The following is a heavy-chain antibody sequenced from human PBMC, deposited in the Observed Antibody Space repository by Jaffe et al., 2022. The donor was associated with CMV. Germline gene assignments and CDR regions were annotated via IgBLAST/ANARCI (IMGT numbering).Heavy chain of an antibody. CDR1: GGSVSGRDYY. J-gene: IGHJ2*01. Sequence: QVLLQESGPGLVKPSETLSLTCTVSGGSVSGRDYYWSWIRQAPGQGLEWIGYMFPNGGANYAPSLKTRVAISVDTSRSQFSLKLTSLTAADTAVYYCARLPVFSSAKTGFWYFDLWGRGTLVTVSS. D-gene: IGHD6-19*01. V-gene: IGHV4-61*08. CDR3: ARLPVFSSAKTGFWYFDL. CDR2: MFPNGGA.